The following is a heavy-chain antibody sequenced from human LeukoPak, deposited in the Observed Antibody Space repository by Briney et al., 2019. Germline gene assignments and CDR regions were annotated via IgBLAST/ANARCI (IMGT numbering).Heavy chain of an antibody. Sequence: ASVKVSCKASGYTFGDYHMHWVRQAPGQGLEWMGRINCDSGATHYAQKFQGRVTMTRDTSISTTHMDLSSLTSDDTAVYYCGRELGGGVTREDWLDPWGQGTLVTVSS. CDR1: GYTFGDYH. D-gene: IGHD3-3*01. V-gene: IGHV1-2*06. CDR3: GRELGGGVTREDWLDP. CDR2: INCDSGAT. J-gene: IGHJ5*02.